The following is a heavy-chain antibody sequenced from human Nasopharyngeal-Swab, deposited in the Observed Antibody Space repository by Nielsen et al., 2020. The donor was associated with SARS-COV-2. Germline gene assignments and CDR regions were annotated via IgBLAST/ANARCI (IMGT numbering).Heavy chain of an antibody. J-gene: IGHJ3*02. CDR2: IYYSRST. Sequence: SETLSLTCTVSGGSISSSCYYWGWLRPPPGKGLEWIGSIYYSRSTYYNPSLQSRVTISVDTSKNQFYLKLSSVTAADTAVYYCARDFGGIAVAGYAFDIWGQGTMVTVSS. CDR1: GGSISSSCYY. D-gene: IGHD6-19*01. V-gene: IGHV4-39*07. CDR3: ARDFGGIAVAGYAFDI.